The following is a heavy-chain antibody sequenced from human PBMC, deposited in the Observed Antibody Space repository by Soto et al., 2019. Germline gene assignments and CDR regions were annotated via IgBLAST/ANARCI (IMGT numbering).Heavy chain of an antibody. Sequence: EVQLVETGGGLIQPGGSLRLSCAASGFTVSSNYMSWVRQAPGKGLEWVSVIYSGGSTYYADSVKGRFTISRDNSKNTLYRQMNSLRAEDTAVYYCATFRYYYGMDVWGQGTTVTVSS. CDR1: GFTVSSNY. CDR3: ATFRYYYGMDV. D-gene: IGHD2-21*01. J-gene: IGHJ6*02. CDR2: IYSGGST. V-gene: IGHV3-53*02.